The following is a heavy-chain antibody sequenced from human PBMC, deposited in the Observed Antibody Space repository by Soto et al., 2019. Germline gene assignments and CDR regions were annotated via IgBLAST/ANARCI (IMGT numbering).Heavy chain of an antibody. CDR3: ARTAAAGKYYYGVDV. J-gene: IGHJ6*02. CDR1: GFTFSTYS. CDR2: ISSSSSTI. Sequence: LSCAASGFTFSTYSMNWVRQAPGKGLEWVSYISSSSSTIFYTDSVKGRFTVSRDNAKNSLYLQMNSLRVEDTAVYYCARTAAAGKYYYGVDVWGQGTTVTVSS. V-gene: IGHV3-48*01. D-gene: IGHD6-13*01.